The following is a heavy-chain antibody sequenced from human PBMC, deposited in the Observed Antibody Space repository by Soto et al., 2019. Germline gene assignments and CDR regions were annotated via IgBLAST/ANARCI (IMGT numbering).Heavy chain of an antibody. V-gene: IGHV1-69*13. CDR1: GGTFSSDA. CDR3: ARSTIFGVVIVPDFDY. D-gene: IGHD3-3*01. Sequence: ASVKVSCKAAGGTFSSDAISWVRQAPGQGLEWMGGIIPMFGTVNYVQKFQGRVTITADESTSTAYMELRSLIPEDTAVYYCARSTIFGVVIVPDFDYWGQGTLVTVS. J-gene: IGHJ4*02. CDR2: IIPMFGTV.